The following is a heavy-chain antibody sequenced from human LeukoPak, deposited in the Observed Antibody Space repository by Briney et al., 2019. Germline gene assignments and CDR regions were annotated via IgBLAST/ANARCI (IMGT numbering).Heavy chain of an antibody. CDR3: AKREDGSGTAHAFDI. J-gene: IGHJ3*02. CDR2: INSSSGTI. Sequence: GGSLRLSCAASGFKLIGYSMNWVRQAPGKGLEWVSYINSSSGTIIYADSVKGRFTISRDNSKNTLYLQMNSLRAEDTAVYYCAKREDGSGTAHAFDIWGQGTMVTVSS. V-gene: IGHV3-48*01. D-gene: IGHD3-10*01. CDR1: GFKLIGYS.